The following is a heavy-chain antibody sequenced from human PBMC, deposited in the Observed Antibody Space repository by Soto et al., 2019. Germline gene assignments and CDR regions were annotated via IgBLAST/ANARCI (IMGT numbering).Heavy chain of an antibody. CDR1: GDSVSSNTAA. Sequence: PSQTFSLTRAIPGDSVSSNTAAPNWIRQSPSRGSEWVGRIYYRSTWSFDYALSVRHRIPIAPDTSTDQFSLHLDSVTPEDTALYYCAGVTWFRSMDVWGEGT. CDR3: AGVTWFRSMDV. V-gene: IGHV6-1*01. D-gene: IGHD3-10*01. J-gene: IGHJ6*02. CDR2: IYYRSTWSF.